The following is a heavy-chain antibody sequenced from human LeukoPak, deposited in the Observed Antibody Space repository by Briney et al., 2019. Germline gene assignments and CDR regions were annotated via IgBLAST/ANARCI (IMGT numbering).Heavy chain of an antibody. D-gene: IGHD3-22*01. CDR3: ARDQRPSSAAHLFDAFDI. CDR2: IYYSGST. V-gene: IGHV4-59*12. CDR1: GGSISSYY. J-gene: IGHJ3*02. Sequence: SQTLSLTCTVSGGSISSYYWSWIRQPPGKGLEWIGYIYYSGSTNYNPSLKSRVTISVDTSKNQFSLKLSSVTAADTAVYYCARDQRPSSAAHLFDAFDIWGQGTMVTVSS.